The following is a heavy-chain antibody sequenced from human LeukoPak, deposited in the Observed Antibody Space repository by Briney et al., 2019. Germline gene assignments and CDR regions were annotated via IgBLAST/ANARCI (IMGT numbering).Heavy chain of an antibody. J-gene: IGHJ4*02. D-gene: IGHD2-21*02. CDR1: GFTFSSYG. Sequence: PGGSLRLSCAASGFTFSSYGMHWVRQAPGKGLEWVAVIWYDGSNKYYADSVKGRFTISRDNSKNTLYLQMNSLRAEDTAVYYCAKENPQYCGGDCSLDYWGQGTLVTVSS. CDR3: AKENPQYCGGDCSLDY. V-gene: IGHV3-30*02. CDR2: IWYDGSNK.